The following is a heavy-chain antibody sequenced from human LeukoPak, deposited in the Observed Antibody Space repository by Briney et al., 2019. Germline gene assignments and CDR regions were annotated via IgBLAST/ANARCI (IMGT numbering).Heavy chain of an antibody. V-gene: IGHV1-69*05. Sequence: ASVKVSCKASGGTFSSYAISWVRQAPGQGLEWMGRIVPIFGTANYAQKFQGRVTITTDESTSTAYMELSRLRAEDTAVYCCAIDLWFGEFSGWFDPWGQGTLVTVSS. D-gene: IGHD3-10*01. J-gene: IGHJ5*02. CDR3: AIDLWFGEFSGWFDP. CDR2: IVPIFGTA. CDR1: GGTFSSYA.